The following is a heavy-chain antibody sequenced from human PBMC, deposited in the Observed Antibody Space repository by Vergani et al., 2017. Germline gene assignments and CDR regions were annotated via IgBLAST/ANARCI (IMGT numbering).Heavy chain of an antibody. CDR1: GYTFTSYG. Sequence: QVQLVQSGAEVKKPGASVKVSCKASGYTFTSYGISWVRQAPGQGLEWMGWIIAYNGNTNYAQKLQGRVTMTTDTSTSTAYMELRSLRSDDTAVYYCARDPDIVVVPAAPYYYYYYGMDVWGQGTTVTVSS. D-gene: IGHD2-2*01. V-gene: IGHV1-18*04. CDR2: IIAYNGNT. J-gene: IGHJ6*02. CDR3: ARDPDIVVVPAAPYYYYYYGMDV.